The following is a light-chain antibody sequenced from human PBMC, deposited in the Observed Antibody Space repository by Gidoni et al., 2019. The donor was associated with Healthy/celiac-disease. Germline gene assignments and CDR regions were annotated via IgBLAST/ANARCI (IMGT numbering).Light chain of an antibody. Sequence: DIVMNQSSDHLAVSLGERATINCMSSQSVLYRSNNKNYLAWYQQNPGQPPKLLIYWASTRESGVPDRFSGSGSGTAFTLTISSLQAEDVAVYYCQQYYSTPPTFGQGTKVEIK. CDR1: QSVLYRSNNKNY. J-gene: IGKJ1*01. V-gene: IGKV4-1*01. CDR3: QQYYSTPPT. CDR2: WAS.